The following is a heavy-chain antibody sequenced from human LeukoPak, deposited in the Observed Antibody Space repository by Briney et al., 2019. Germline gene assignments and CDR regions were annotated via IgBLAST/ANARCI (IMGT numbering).Heavy chain of an antibody. CDR3: AREGYDFWSGYYKNYFDY. D-gene: IGHD3-3*01. CDR1: GYTFTIYY. CDR2: INPSGGST. V-gene: IGHV1-46*01. Sequence: ASVKVSCKASGYTFTIYYMHWVRQAPGQGLEWMGIINPSGGSTSYAQKFQGRVTMTRDTSTSTVYMELSSLRSEDTAVYYCAREGYDFWSGYYKNYFDYWGQGTLVTVSS. J-gene: IGHJ4*02.